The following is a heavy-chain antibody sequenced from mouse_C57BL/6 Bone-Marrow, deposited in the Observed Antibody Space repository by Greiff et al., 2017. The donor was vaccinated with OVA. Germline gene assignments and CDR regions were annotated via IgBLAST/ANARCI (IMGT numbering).Heavy chain of an antibody. J-gene: IGHJ2*01. Sequence: EVKLQQSGPELVKPGASVKISCKASGYTFTDYYMNWVKQSHGKSLEWIGDINPNNGGTSYNQKFKGKATLTVDKSSSTAYMELRSLTSEDSAVYYCAREREWVDFDYWGQGTTLTVSS. D-gene: IGHD1-1*01. CDR2: INPNNGGT. CDR3: AREREWVDFDY. CDR1: GYTFTDYY. V-gene: IGHV1-26*01.